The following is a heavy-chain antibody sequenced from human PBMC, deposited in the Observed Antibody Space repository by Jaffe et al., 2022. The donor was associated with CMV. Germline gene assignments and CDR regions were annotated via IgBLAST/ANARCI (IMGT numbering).Heavy chain of an antibody. D-gene: IGHD6-13*01. V-gene: IGHV4-59*01. Sequence: QVQLQESGPGLVKPSETLSLTCTVSGGSISSYYWSWIRQPPGKGLEWIGYIYYSGSTNYNPSLKSRVTISVDTSKNQFSLKLSSVTAADTAVYYCARCPQQLVAGYYMDVWGKGTTVTVSS. J-gene: IGHJ6*03. CDR1: GGSISSYY. CDR3: ARCPQQLVAGYYMDV. CDR2: IYYSGST.